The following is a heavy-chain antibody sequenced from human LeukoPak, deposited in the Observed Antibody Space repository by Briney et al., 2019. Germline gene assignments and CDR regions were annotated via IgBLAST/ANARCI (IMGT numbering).Heavy chain of an antibody. CDR2: INPSGDST. J-gene: IGHJ4*02. D-gene: IGHD2-21*01. Sequence: GASVKVSCKASGYTFTCDYMHWLRQAPGQGLDWMGIINPSGDSTSYAQKFQGRVTMTRDTSTSTVYMELSSLRSEDTAVYYCARDQNHSGGFDYWGQGTLVTVSS. CDR1: GYTFTCDY. V-gene: IGHV1-46*01. CDR3: ARDQNHSGGFDY.